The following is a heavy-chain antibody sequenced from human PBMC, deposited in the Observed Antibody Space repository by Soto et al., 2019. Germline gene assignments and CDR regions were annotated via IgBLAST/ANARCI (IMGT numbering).Heavy chain of an antibody. CDR1: GFTFSNSW. V-gene: IGHV3-15*07. J-gene: IGHJ4*02. CDR3: MTDRQYRPAY. Sequence: GGSLRLSCAASGFTFSNSWMNWVRQAPGKGLEWVGLIKSKTDGGTTDYAAPVKGRFTISRDDSKNTLYLQMNSLKTEDAAVYYCMTDRQYRPAYWGQGTLVTVSS. CDR2: IKSKTDGGTT. D-gene: IGHD3-16*02.